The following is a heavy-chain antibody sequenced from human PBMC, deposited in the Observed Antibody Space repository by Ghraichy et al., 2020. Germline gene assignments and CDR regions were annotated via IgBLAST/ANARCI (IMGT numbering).Heavy chain of an antibody. Sequence: ASVKVSCKVSGYTLTELSMHWVRQAPGKGLEWMGGFDPEDGETIYAQKFQGRVTMTEDTSTDTAYMELSSLRSEDTAVYYCASSDIVVVPAASAPGDYYGMDVWGQGTTVTVSS. J-gene: IGHJ6*02. CDR3: ASSDIVVVPAASAPGDYYGMDV. CDR2: FDPEDGET. D-gene: IGHD2-2*01. CDR1: GYTLTELS. V-gene: IGHV1-24*01.